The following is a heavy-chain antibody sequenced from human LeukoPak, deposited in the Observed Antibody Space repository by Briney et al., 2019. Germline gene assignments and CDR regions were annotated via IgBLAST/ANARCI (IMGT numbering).Heavy chain of an antibody. D-gene: IGHD3-9*01. V-gene: IGHV4-61*08. CDR1: GGSISSGGYY. CDR3: ARGDYDILTGYSDY. CDR2: IYYSGST. Sequence: PSETLSLTCTVSGGSISSGGYYWSWIRQHPGKGLEWIGYIYYSGSTNYNPSLKSRVTISVDTSKNQFSLKLSSVTAADTAVYYCARGDYDILTGYSDYWGQGTLVTVSS. J-gene: IGHJ4*02.